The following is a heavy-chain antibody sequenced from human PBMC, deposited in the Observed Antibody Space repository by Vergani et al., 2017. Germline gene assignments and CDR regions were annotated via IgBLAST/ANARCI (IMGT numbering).Heavy chain of an antibody. D-gene: IGHD6-13*01. CDR1: GGSISSGSYY. Sequence: QVQLQESGPGLVKPSQTLSLTCTASGGSISSGSYYWSWIRQPAGKGRGWIGRIYTSGSTNYNPSLKSRVTISVYTSKNQFSLKLSSVTAADTAVYYCANGIAAAGTIWFDPWGQGTLVTVSS. J-gene: IGHJ5*02. CDR3: ANGIAAAGTIWFDP. CDR2: IYTSGST. V-gene: IGHV4-61*02.